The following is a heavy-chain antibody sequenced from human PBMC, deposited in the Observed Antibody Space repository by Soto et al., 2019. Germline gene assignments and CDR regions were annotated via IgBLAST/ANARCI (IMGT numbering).Heavy chain of an antibody. Sequence: GGSLRLSCAASGFTFDDYAMHWVRQAPGKGLEWVSGISWNSGSIGYADSVKRRFTISRDNAKNSLYLQMNSLRAEDTALYYCAKDYMNSGWEAGWFDPWGQGTLVTVSS. CDR1: GFTFDDYA. CDR3: AKDYMNSGWEAGWFDP. V-gene: IGHV3-9*01. CDR2: ISWNSGSI. D-gene: IGHD6-19*01. J-gene: IGHJ5*02.